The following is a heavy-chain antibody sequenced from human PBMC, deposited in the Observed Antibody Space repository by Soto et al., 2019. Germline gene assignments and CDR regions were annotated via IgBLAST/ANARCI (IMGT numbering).Heavy chain of an antibody. CDR2: ISYEGSNQ. J-gene: IGHJ3*01. CDR3: ARDYGDFLTYDAFDV. V-gene: IGHV3-30*09. Sequence: GGSLRLSCAASGFTFSSYAMHWVRQAPGKGLEWLAVISYEGSNQYYADSVKGRFAISRDNSENSTYLQMDSLRAEDTALYFCARDYGDFLTYDAFDVWGQGTMVTVSS. D-gene: IGHD4-17*01. CDR1: GFTFSSYA.